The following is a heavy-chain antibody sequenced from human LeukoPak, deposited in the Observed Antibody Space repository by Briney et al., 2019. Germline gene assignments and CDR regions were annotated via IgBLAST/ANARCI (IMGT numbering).Heavy chain of an antibody. CDR1: GFTFSSYS. CDR2: ISSSSSTI. Sequence: GGSLRLSCAASGFTFSSYSMNWVRQAPGKGLEWVSYISSSSSTIYYADSVKGRFTISRDNPKNSLYLQMNSLRAEDTAVYYCARDLGDNPARYWGQGTLVTVSS. CDR3: ARDLGDNPARY. D-gene: IGHD3-16*01. J-gene: IGHJ4*02. V-gene: IGHV3-48*04.